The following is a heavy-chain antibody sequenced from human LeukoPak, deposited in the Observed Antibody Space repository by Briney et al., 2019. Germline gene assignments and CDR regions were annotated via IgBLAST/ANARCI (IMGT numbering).Heavy chain of an antibody. J-gene: IGHJ4*02. V-gene: IGHV3-23*01. CDR1: GFTFSSYA. CDR2: LSGSGGST. Sequence: GGSLRLSCAASGFTFSSYAMSWVRQAPGKGLEWVSGLSGSGGSTYYADSVKGRFTISRDNSRNTLYLQMNSLRAEDTAVYYCARARAAAGIYYFDYWGQGTLVTVSS. D-gene: IGHD6-13*01. CDR3: ARARAAAGIYYFDY.